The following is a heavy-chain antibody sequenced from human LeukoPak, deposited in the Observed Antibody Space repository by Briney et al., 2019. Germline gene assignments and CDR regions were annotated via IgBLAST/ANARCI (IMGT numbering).Heavy chain of an antibody. CDR2: IWSDGSNK. D-gene: IGHD6-25*01. V-gene: IGHV3-33*01. J-gene: IGHJ3*01. Sequence: GGSLRLSCVASGFTFSTYGIHWVRQAPGKGLEWVAVIWSDGSNKYYGDSVKGRFTISRDNSKNTLYLQMNSLRAEDTAVYYCARDSGHAFDVWGQATMVTVSS. CDR1: GFTFSTYG. CDR3: ARDSGHAFDV.